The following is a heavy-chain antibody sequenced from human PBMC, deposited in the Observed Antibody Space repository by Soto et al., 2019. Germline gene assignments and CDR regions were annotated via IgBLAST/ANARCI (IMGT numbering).Heavy chain of an antibody. CDR2: IYYIGST. D-gene: IGHD6-13*01. CDR3: AKDPRYSSNWYYFDF. Sequence: SETLSLTCTVSGGSISSSNYYWGWIRQPPGKGLEWIGSIYYIGSTYSNPSLKSRVTISVDTSKNQFSLKLSSVTADDTALYYCAKDPRYSSNWYYFDFWGQGTLVTVSS. J-gene: IGHJ4*02. CDR1: GGSISSSNYY. V-gene: IGHV4-39*07.